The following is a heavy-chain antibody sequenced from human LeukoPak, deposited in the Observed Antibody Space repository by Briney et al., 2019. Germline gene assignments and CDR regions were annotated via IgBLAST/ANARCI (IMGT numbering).Heavy chain of an antibody. CDR2: MNPNSGNT. CDR3: ARGWVLGYCSGGSCYNWFDP. D-gene: IGHD2-15*01. CDR1: GYTFTSYD. V-gene: IGHV1-8*03. Sequence: ASVKVSCKASGYTFTSYDINWVRQATGQGLEWMGWMNPNSGNTGYAQKFQGRVTITRNTSISTACMELSSLRSEDTAVYYCARGWVLGYCSGGSCYNWFDPWGQGTLVTVSS. J-gene: IGHJ5*02.